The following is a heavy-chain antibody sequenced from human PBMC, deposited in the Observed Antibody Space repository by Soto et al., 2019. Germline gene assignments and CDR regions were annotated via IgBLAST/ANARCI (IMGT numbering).Heavy chain of an antibody. V-gene: IGHV3-23*01. CDR1: GFTFSSYA. D-gene: IGHD1-26*01. J-gene: IGHJ6*02. CDR3: AKDGIGTFPYYYDMDV. CDR2: ISGSGDHT. Sequence: EVQLLESGGGLVQPGGSLRLSCAASGFTFSSYAMSWVRQAPGKGLEWVSAISGSGDHTYYTDSVKGRFTISRDNSKDTLYLQMNSLRVEDTAVYFCAKDGIGTFPYYYDMDVWGQGTTVTVSS.